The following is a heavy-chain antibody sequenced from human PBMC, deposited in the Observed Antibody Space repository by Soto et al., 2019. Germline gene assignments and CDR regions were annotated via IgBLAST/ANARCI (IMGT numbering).Heavy chain of an antibody. J-gene: IGHJ4*02. CDR1: GFTFKTYN. CDR3: ARDPSPDSSGWYYFDY. Sequence: GGSLRLSCAASGFTFKTYNMNWVRQAPWKGLEWVSYIGTSGTPVYYADSVKGRFTISRDNAKNSLFLQMHSLRDEDTALYFCARDPSPDSSGWYYFDYWGQGTLVTVS. D-gene: IGHD6-19*01. V-gene: IGHV3-48*02. CDR2: IGTSGTPV.